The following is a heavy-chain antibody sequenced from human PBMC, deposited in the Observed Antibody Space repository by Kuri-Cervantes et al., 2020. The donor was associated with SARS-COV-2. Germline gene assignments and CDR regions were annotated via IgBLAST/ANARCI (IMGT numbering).Heavy chain of an antibody. Sequence: GGSLRLSCEGSGYSFTDYWIGWVRQMPGKGLEWMGIIYPGDSKTRNSPSFQGQVTITADRPIITAYLQWSSLKASDTAMYYCARNGGIAAAGAVYWVQGNQVTVSS. CDR2: IYPGDSKT. D-gene: IGHD6-13*01. V-gene: IGHV5-51*04. CDR1: GYSFTDYW. CDR3: ARNGGIAAAGAVY. J-gene: IGHJ4*02.